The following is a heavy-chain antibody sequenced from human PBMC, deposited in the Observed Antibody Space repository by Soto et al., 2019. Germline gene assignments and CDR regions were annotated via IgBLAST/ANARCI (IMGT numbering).Heavy chain of an antibody. J-gene: IGHJ4*02. CDR1: GYTFTSYA. CDR3: ASDPLQLIAAAGTTDY. V-gene: IGHV1-3*01. Sequence: ASVKVSCKASGYTFTSYAMHWVRQAPGQRLEWMGWINAGNGNTKYSQRFQGRVAITRDTSASTAYMELSSLRSEDTAVYYCASDPLQLIAAAGTTDYWGQGTLVTVSS. D-gene: IGHD6-13*01. CDR2: INAGNGNT.